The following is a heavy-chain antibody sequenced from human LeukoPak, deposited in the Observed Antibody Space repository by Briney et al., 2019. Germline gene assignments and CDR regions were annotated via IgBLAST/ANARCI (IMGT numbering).Heavy chain of an antibody. CDR2: IGASSTPK. CDR1: GFPFSFYE. D-gene: IGHD3-10*01. V-gene: IGHV3-48*03. J-gene: IGHJ6*03. Sequence: GGSLRLSCVVSGFPFSFYELNWVRQAPGKGLEWVSNIGASSTPKYYADSVKGRFTISRDNAKNSLYLQMNSLRAEDTAVYYCARDYYGSGSYYNPSGSYYYYMDVWGKGTTVTVSS. CDR3: ARDYYGSGSYYNPSGSYYYYMDV.